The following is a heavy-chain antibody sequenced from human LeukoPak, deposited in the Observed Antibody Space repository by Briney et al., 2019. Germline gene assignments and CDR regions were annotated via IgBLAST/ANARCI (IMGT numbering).Heavy chain of an antibody. V-gene: IGHV3-7*01. CDR1: GFTSSQHW. Sequence: RPGGSLRPSCPASGFTSSQHWMSSVRQAPGKWLECVANIKHDGSETTDGTEKNYVDSVKGRFTISRDNAKSTRYLQMNSVRAEDTAVYNCAKDKYGSGSLFVDFDYWGQGTLVTVSS. D-gene: IGHD3-10*01. CDR2: IKHDGSETTDGTEK. CDR3: AKDKYGSGSLFVDFDY. J-gene: IGHJ4*02.